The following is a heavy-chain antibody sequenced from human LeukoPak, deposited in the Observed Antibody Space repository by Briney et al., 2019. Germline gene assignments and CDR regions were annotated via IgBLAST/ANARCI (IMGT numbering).Heavy chain of an antibody. D-gene: IGHD1-14*01. CDR2: IYTSGNT. J-gene: IGHJ5*02. CDR3: ARHGKSDPNWFDP. CDR1: GGSISSASYY. Sequence: PSETLSLTCTVSGGSISSASYYWSWIRQPAGKGLEWIGRIYTSGNTNYNPSLKSRVTMSVDTSKNQFSLKLSSVTAADTAVYYCARHGKSDPNWFDPWGQGTLVTVSS. V-gene: IGHV4-61*02.